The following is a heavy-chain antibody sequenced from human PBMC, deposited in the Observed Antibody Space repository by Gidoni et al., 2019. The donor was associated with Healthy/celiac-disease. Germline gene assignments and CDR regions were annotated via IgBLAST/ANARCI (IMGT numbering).Heavy chain of an antibody. CDR1: GFTFSSYS. J-gene: IGHJ4*02. D-gene: IGHD3-22*01. V-gene: IGHV3-48*02. CDR2: ISSSSSTI. CDR3: AREVDDSSGYYYAFDY. Sequence: EVQLVESGGGLVQPGGSLRLSCAASGFTFSSYSMNWVRQAPGKGLEWVSYISSSSSTISYADSVKGRFTISRDNAKNSLYLQMNSLRDEDTAVYYCAREVDDSSGYYYAFDYWGQGTLVTVSS.